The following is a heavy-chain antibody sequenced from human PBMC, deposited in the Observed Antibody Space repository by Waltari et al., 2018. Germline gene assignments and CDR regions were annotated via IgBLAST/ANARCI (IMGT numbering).Heavy chain of an antibody. CDR3: ARVGGTYGMDV. CDR1: GFTLSSYS. D-gene: IGHD3-16*01. J-gene: IGHJ6*02. CDR2: ISSSSSYI. Sequence: EVQLVESGGGLVKPGGSLRLSCAASGFTLSSYSLNWVRQAPGKGLEWVSSISSSSSYIYYADSVKGRFTISRDNAKNSLYLQMNSLRAEDTAVYYCARVGGTYGMDVWGQGTTVTVSS. V-gene: IGHV3-21*01.